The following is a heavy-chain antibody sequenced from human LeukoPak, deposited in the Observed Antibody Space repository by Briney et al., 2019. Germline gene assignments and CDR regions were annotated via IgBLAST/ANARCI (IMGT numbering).Heavy chain of an antibody. D-gene: IGHD6-25*01. Sequence: GGSLRLSCSASGLTFSVSAIHWVRQASGKGLEWVGRIKTKADNYATAYAASVKGRFTISRDDSTNTAYLQMNSLKTEDTAVYYCTHPAYYYNVDVWGKGNTVTVSS. J-gene: IGHJ6*04. CDR2: IKTKADNYAT. V-gene: IGHV3-73*01. CDR1: GLTFSVSA. CDR3: THPAYYYNVDV.